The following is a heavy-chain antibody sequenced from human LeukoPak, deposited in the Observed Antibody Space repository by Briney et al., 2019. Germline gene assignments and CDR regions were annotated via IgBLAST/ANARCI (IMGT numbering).Heavy chain of an antibody. CDR1: GFTFSSYS. J-gene: IGHJ4*02. D-gene: IGHD6-19*01. Sequence: PGGFLRLSCAASGFTFSSYSMNWVRQAPGEGLEWVSTISGSGGGTYYADSVKGRFTISRDDSKNSLYLQMNSLRAEDTAVYYCARDTRAAGFDYWGQGTLVTVSS. CDR3: ARDTRAAGFDY. V-gene: IGHV3-21*01. CDR2: ISGSGGGT.